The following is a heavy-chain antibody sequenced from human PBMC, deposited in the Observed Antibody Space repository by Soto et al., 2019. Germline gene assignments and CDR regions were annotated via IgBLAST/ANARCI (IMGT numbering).Heavy chain of an antibody. J-gene: IGHJ4*02. V-gene: IGHV3-30*03. CDR3: AIVRVTDSPLDH. CDR2: LAYDGSQK. Sequence: QVHLVESGGGVVQPGTSLTLTCTASGFTFRSSGMHWVRQAPVNGLEWLAFLAYDGSQKFYADSVKGRFSISRDNTKNTLYLHMSSLTAEDTAIYYCAIVRVTDSPLDHWGPGTLVTVSS. CDR1: GFTFRSSG. D-gene: IGHD2-21*02.